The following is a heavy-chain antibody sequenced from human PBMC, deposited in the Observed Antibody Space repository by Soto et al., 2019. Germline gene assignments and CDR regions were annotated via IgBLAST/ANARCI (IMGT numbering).Heavy chain of an antibody. CDR3: ARQKVYYDTHHFDY. V-gene: IGHV4-39*01. J-gene: IGHJ4*02. Sequence: QLQLQESGPGLVKASETLSLTCTVSGGSITGTTSYWGWIRQSPGTGLEWIGSVYYSGHTYENPSLKSRVTISVDTSKNHFSLNLSSVTAADTAVYYCARQKVYYDTHHFDYWGQGTLVTVSS. CDR2: VYYSGHT. D-gene: IGHD3-22*01. CDR1: GGSITGTTSY.